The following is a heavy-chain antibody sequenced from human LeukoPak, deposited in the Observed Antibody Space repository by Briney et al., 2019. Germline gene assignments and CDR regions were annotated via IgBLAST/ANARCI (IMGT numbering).Heavy chain of an antibody. CDR1: GFTFSSYS. CDR2: ISSSSSYI. Sequence: AGSLRLSCAASGFTFSSYSMNWVRQAPRKGLEWVSSISSSSSYIYYADSVKGRFTISRDNAKNSLYLQMNSLRAEDTAVYYCARDRNYDFWSSFRTVIYYYGMDVWGQGNTVTVSS. J-gene: IGHJ6*02. D-gene: IGHD3-3*01. CDR3: ARDRNYDFWSSFRTVIYYYGMDV. V-gene: IGHV3-21*01.